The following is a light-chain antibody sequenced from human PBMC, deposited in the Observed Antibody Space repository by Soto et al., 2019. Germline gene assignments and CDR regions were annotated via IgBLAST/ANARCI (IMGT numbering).Light chain of an antibody. CDR1: QSVSSNN. J-gene: IGKJ5*01. V-gene: IGKV3-20*01. CDR2: GAS. CDR3: QQYDNSIT. Sequence: IVLTQSPGTLSLSPGETATLSCRASQSVSSNNLAWYHQKPGQTARLLIYGASSRATGIPDRFSGSGSGTDFTLTISRLEPEDFAVYYCQQYDNSITFGQGTRLEIE.